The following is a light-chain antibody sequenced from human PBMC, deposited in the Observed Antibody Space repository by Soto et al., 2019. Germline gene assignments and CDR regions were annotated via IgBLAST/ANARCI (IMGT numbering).Light chain of an antibody. Sequence: QSVLTQPASVSGSPGQSITISCTGSSSDVGGYNYVSWYQQHPGKAPKLMIFYVTNRPSGVSNRFSGSKTGNTASLTISGLQAEDERDYYCSSYTGSSTLWVFGGGTKVTVL. CDR3: SSYTGSSTLWV. CDR2: YVT. CDR1: SSDVGGYNY. J-gene: IGLJ3*02. V-gene: IGLV2-14*03.